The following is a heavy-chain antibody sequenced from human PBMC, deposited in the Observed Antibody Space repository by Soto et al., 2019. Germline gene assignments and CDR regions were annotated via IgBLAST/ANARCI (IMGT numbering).Heavy chain of an antibody. CDR1: GYSFSSYW. Sequence: PGESLKISCKASGYSFSSYWIGWVRQMPGKGLEWMGIIYPGDSDTRYSPSFQGQVTISADKSISTAYLQWSSLKASDTAMYYCASRRGYYYDSSGSLDAFDIWGQGTMVTVSS. J-gene: IGHJ3*02. D-gene: IGHD3-22*01. CDR3: ASRRGYYYDSSGSLDAFDI. V-gene: IGHV5-51*01. CDR2: IYPGDSDT.